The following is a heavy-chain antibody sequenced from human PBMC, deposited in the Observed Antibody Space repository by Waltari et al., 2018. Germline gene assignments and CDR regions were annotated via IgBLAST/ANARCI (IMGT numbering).Heavy chain of an antibody. Sequence: QLQLQESGPGLVKPSETLSLTCTVSGGSISTTTYYWRWLRQPPGKGMEWIGSISYSGSTSYNPSLNSRVTMSVDTSKNQFSLKLNSVTAADTAVYYCARQATDTYYYYYMDVWGKGTTVTVSS. CDR2: ISYSGST. D-gene: IGHD2-21*02. J-gene: IGHJ6*03. CDR1: GGSISTTTYY. CDR3: ARQATDTYYYYYMDV. V-gene: IGHV4-39*01.